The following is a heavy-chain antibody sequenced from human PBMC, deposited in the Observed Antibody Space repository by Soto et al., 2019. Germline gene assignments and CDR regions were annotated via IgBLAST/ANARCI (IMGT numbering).Heavy chain of an antibody. D-gene: IGHD4-17*01. V-gene: IGHV1-8*01. J-gene: IGHJ3*02. CDR2: MNPKSGNT. Sequence: ASVKVSGKASRYTFTSYDIHSVRHATGQGLEWTGRMNPKSGNTRYAQKFQGRVTMTRDTSTSIVFMELSSLRSEGRAVYYFARDRDDYGEGAFDIWGQGTMVTVSS. CDR3: ARDRDDYGEGAFDI. CDR1: RYTFTSYD.